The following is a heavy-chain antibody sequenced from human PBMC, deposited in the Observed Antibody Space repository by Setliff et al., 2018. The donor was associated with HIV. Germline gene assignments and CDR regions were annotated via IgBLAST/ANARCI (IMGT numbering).Heavy chain of an antibody. CDR1: GGSLSSYY. Sequence: PSETLSLTCAFYGGSLSSYYWNWIRQPPGKGLEWIGEFSPTGSPTYNPSLESRVTISVDTSKNQCSLKLRSLTAEDTAIYYCARGAPRGRLRFPNWFDPWGQGTLVTVSS. J-gene: IGHJ5*02. CDR3: ARGAPRGRLRFPNWFDP. V-gene: IGHV4-34*01. D-gene: IGHD5-12*01. CDR2: FSPTGSP.